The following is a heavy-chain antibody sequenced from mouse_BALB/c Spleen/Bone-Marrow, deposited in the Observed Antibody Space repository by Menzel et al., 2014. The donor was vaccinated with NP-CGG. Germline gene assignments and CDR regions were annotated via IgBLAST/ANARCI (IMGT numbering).Heavy chain of an antibody. J-gene: IGHJ2*01. D-gene: IGHD1-1*01. V-gene: IGHV1-14*01. CDR2: MNPFNDWD. Sequence: LVASGPELVKPGASVKMSCKAYRYTFTIFVLQWVRQKPGQGLGGMGFMNPFNDWDKYNEEVKGKARVTSETSSRTAYMDRSRLTSEDSAVYSCAREVIATAYFDYWRQGTTLIV. CDR1: RYTFTIFV. CDR3: AREVIATAYFDY.